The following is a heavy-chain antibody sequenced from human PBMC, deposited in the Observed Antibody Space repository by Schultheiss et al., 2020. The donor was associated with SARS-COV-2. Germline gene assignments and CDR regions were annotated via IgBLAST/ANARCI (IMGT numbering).Heavy chain of an antibody. V-gene: IGHV4-34*01. CDR1: GGSFSGYY. D-gene: IGHD5-24*01. Sequence: SETLSLTCAVYGGSFSGYYWSWIRQPPGKGVEWIGEINHSGSTNYNPSLKSRVTISVDTSKNQFSLKLSSVTAADTAVYYCARGGWHYYYGMDVWGQGTTVTVSS. CDR3: ARGGWHYYYGMDV. J-gene: IGHJ6*02. CDR2: INHSGST.